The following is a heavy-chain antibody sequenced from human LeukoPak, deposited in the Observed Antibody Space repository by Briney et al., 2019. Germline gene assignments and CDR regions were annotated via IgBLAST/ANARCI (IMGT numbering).Heavy chain of an antibody. CDR2: IDPSDSYT. V-gene: IGHV5-10-1*01. J-gene: IGHJ3*01. D-gene: IGHD3-16*02. CDR3: VRLGELSALL. Sequence: GESLKISCKGSGYSFTSYWISWVRQMPGKGLEWMGRIDPSDSYTNYSPSFQGHATISADKSISTAYLQWSSLKASDTAMYYCVRLGELSALLWGQGTMVTVSS. CDR1: GYSFTSYW.